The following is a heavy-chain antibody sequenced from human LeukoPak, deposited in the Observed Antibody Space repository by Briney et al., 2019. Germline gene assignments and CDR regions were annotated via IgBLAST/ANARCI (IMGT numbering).Heavy chain of an antibody. J-gene: IGHJ3*02. CDR2: IHYSGFT. V-gene: IGHV4-59*08. CDR1: GVSISSYY. CDR3: ARNWASYAFDI. D-gene: IGHD7-27*01. Sequence: PSETLSLTCTVSGVSISSYYWIWIRQPPGKGLEWIGFIHYSGFTTYNPSLKSRVTISVDTSKNQFSLKLSSVTAADTAVYYCARNWASYAFDIWGPGTMVTVSS.